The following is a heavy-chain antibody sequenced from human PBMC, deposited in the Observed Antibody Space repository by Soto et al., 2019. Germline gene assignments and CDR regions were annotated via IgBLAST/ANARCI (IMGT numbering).Heavy chain of an antibody. CDR1: GFTFSSYA. V-gene: IGHV3-23*01. Sequence: PGGSLRLSCAASGFTFSSYAMSWVRQAPGKGLEWVSAISGSGGSTYYADSVKGRFTISGDNSKNTLYLQMNSLRAEDTAVYYCAKSAGAMDIIGWFDPWGQGTLVTVSS. CDR2: ISGSGGST. J-gene: IGHJ5*02. CDR3: AKSAGAMDIIGWFDP. D-gene: IGHD5-18*01.